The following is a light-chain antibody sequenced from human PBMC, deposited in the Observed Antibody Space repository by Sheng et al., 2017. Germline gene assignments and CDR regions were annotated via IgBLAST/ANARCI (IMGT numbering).Light chain of an antibody. Sequence: QSVLTQPASVSGSPGQSVTISCTGTSSDVGGYNYVSWYQQHPGKAPKLMIYDVSKRPSGVPDRFSGSKSGNTASLTISGLQAEDEADYYCCSYAGSYTYVVFGGGTKLTV. CDR3: CSYAGSYTYVV. CDR2: DVS. CDR1: SSDVGGYNY. V-gene: IGLV2-11*01. J-gene: IGLJ2*01.